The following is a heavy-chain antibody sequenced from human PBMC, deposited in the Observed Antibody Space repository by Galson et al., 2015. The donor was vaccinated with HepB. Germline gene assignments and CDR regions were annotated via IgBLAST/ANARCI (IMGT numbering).Heavy chain of an antibody. D-gene: IGHD6-13*01. V-gene: IGHV3-11*03. CDR1: GFTFSDYY. Sequence: SLRLSCAASGFTFSDYYMSWIRQAPGKGLEWVSYISSSSTYTNYADSVKGRFTISRDNAKKSLYLQMNSLKTEDTAVYYCTRPGYGSSWFLDYSHGMDIWGQGTTVIVS. CDR3: TRPGYGSSWFLDYSHGMDI. CDR2: ISSSSTYT. J-gene: IGHJ6*02.